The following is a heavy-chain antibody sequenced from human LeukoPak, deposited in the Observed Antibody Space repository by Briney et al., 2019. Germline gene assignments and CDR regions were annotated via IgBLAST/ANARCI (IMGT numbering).Heavy chain of an antibody. J-gene: IGHJ4*02. Sequence: GASLRLSCAASGFTFSSYAMSWVRQAPGKGLEWVSAISGSGGSTYYADSVKGRSTISRDNSKNTLYLQMNSLRAEDTAVYYCAKSGDYYDSSGYCDYWGQGTLVTVSS. V-gene: IGHV3-23*01. CDR2: ISGSGGST. CDR1: GFTFSSYA. D-gene: IGHD3-22*01. CDR3: AKSGDYYDSSGYCDY.